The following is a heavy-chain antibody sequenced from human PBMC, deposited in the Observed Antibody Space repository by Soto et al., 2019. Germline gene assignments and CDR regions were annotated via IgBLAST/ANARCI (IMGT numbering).Heavy chain of an antibody. CDR3: AKDRGSGWHFDY. D-gene: IGHD6-19*01. J-gene: IGHJ4*02. CDR2: ISGCGGST. V-gene: IGHV3-23*01. CDR1: GFTFSSYA. Sequence: EVQLLESGGGLVQPGGSLRLSCAASGFTFSSYAMSWVRQAPGKGLEWVSAISGCGGSTYYADSVKGRFTISRDNSKNTLYLQMNSLRAEDTAVYYCAKDRGSGWHFDYWGQGTLVTVSS.